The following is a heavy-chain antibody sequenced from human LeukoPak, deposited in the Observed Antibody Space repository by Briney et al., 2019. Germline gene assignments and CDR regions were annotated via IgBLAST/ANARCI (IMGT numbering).Heavy chain of an antibody. Sequence: GGSLRLSCAASGFTFDDYTMHWVRQAPGKGLEWVSLITWDGGSTFYADSVKGRFIISRDNSKNSLSLQMNSLRSEDTALYYCATERQKYFDYWGQGTLVTVSS. CDR2: ITWDGGST. CDR1: GFTFDDYT. CDR3: ATERQKYFDY. J-gene: IGHJ4*02. V-gene: IGHV3-43*01.